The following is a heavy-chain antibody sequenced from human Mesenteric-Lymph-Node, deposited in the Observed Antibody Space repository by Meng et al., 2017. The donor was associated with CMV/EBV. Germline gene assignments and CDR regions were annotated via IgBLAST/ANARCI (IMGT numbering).Heavy chain of an antibody. Sequence: GESLKISCAASGFTFSSYWMHWVRQTPGKGLVWVSRINGDVTSTSYADSVKGRFTISRDNAKNTLYLQMNSLRAEDTALYYCARAPTGTTDYWGQGTLVTVSS. CDR2: INGDVTST. CDR3: ARAPTGTTDY. CDR1: GFTFSSYW. D-gene: IGHD1-1*01. V-gene: IGHV3-74*01. J-gene: IGHJ4*02.